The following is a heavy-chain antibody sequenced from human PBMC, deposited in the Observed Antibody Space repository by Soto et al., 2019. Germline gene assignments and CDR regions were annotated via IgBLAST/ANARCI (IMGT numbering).Heavy chain of an antibody. J-gene: IGHJ4*02. V-gene: IGHV3-23*01. D-gene: IGHD3-22*01. CDR2: ISGSGSTI. CDR3: AKVSYSYHTNGYYYFDY. Sequence: GGSLRLSCAASGFTFSSYAVSWVRQAPGKGPEWISSISGSGSTIYYADSVKGRFTISRDNSKNTLYLQMSSLRAEDTAVYYCAKVSYSYHTNGYYYFDYSGPEALLTVST. CDR1: GFTFSSYA.